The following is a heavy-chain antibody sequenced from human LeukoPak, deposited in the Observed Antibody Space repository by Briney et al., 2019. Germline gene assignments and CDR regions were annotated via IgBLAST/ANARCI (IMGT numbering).Heavy chain of an antibody. V-gene: IGHV3-73*01. CDR2: IRSKANSYAT. Sequence: PGGSLRLSCAASGFTFSGSAMHWVRQASGKGLEWVGRIRSKANSYATAYAASVKGRFTISRDDSKNTAYLQMNSLKTEDTAVCYCTCGIVGATTVKDYWGQGTLVTVSS. CDR3: TCGIVGATTVKDY. J-gene: IGHJ4*02. CDR1: GFTFSGSA. D-gene: IGHD1-26*01.